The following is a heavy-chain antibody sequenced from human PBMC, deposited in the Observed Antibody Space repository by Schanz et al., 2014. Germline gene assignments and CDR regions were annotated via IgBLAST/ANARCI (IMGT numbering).Heavy chain of an antibody. CDR1: GYTFTNFF. CDR2: INPIGGST. Sequence: QVHLVQSGAEVHKPGASLKISCKASGYTFTNFFLHWVRQAPGQGLEWMGIINPIGGSTTYAQKIRGADTLTTDTATDTAYLELTSLRSEDTAVYFCARDLTVDTGYVVHYYYDGMDVWGQGTTVTVSS. CDR3: ARDLTVDTGYVVHYYYDGMDV. D-gene: IGHD5-12*01. V-gene: IGHV1-46*01. J-gene: IGHJ6*02.